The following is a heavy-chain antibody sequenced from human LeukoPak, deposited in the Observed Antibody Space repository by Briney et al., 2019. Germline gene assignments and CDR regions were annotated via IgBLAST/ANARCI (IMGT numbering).Heavy chain of an antibody. D-gene: IGHD5-18*01. V-gene: IGHV4-30-4*08. CDR2: IYYSGST. CDR3: ARAPKDDTAMVNWSDP. CDR1: GGSISSGDYY. Sequence: SQTLSLTCTVSGGSISSGDYYWSWLRQPPGTGLEWIGYIYYSGSTYYNPSLKSRVTISVDTSKNQFSLKLSSVTAADTAVYYCARAPKDDTAMVNWSDPWGQGTLVTVSS. J-gene: IGHJ5*02.